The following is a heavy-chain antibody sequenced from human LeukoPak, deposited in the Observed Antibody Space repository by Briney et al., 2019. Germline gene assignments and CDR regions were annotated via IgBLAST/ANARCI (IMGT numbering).Heavy chain of an antibody. CDR2: ISAVGDNT. J-gene: IGHJ4*02. V-gene: IGHV3-23*01. Sequence: GGSLRLSCAASGFNFSAFPMTWVRQAPGKGLEWVSAISAVGDNTFYADSVKGRFTISRDNSKNALHLQINSLRPEDTGVYYCAKDRGYWSQGTLVTVSS. CDR1: GFNFSAFP. CDR3: AKDRGY.